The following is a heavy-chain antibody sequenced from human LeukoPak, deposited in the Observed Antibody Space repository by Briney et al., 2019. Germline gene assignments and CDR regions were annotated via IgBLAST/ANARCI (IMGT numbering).Heavy chain of an antibody. CDR1: GGSISSHF. V-gene: IGHV4-59*11. CDR3: ARVRTDYYYYYMDV. CDR2: IYYSGST. J-gene: IGHJ6*03. Sequence: PSETLSLTCTVSGGSISSHFWSWIRQPPGKGLEWIGYIYYSGSTNYNPSLKSRVTISVDTSKNQFSLKLSSVTAADTAVYYCARVRTDYYYYYMDVWGKGTTVTVSS.